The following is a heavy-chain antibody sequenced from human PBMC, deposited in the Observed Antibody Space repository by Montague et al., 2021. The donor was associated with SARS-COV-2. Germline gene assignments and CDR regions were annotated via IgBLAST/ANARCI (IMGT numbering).Heavy chain of an antibody. Sequence: SETLSLTCTVSGGSISSSSYYWGWIRQPPGKGLEWIGSIYYSGGTYYNPSLKSRVTISVETSKNQFSLKLSSVTAADTAVYYCARQKRRITIFGVVIPPVLPGMDPWGQGTLVTVSS. V-gene: IGHV4-39*01. CDR1: GGSISSSSYY. D-gene: IGHD3-3*01. CDR3: ARQKRRITIFGVVIPPVLPGMDP. J-gene: IGHJ5*02. CDR2: IYYSGGT.